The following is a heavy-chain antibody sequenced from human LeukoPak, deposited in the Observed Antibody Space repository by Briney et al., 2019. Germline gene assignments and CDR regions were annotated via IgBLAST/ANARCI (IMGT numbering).Heavy chain of an antibody. V-gene: IGHV3-73*01. D-gene: IGHD3-22*01. CDR1: GFTFSGSA. J-gene: IGHJ5*02. CDR2: IRSKANSYAT. Sequence: GGSLKLSCEASGFTFSGSAMHWVRQASGKGLEWVGRIRSKANSYATAYAASVKGRFTISRDESKNTAYLQMNSLKTEDTAVYYCTRRAKDDSSGYYSTWGQGTLVTVSS. CDR3: TRRAKDDSSGYYST.